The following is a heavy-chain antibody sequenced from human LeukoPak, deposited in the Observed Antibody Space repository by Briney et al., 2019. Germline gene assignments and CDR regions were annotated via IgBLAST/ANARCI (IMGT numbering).Heavy chain of an antibody. CDR3: AALWSFDY. Sequence: GGPLRLSCAASGFTFSTYEMNWVRQAPGKGLEWISYISSNGKTIYYSDSVKGRFTISRDNAKNSLYLQMNSLRAEDTAVYYCAALWSFDYWGQGTLVSVSS. CDR1: GFTFSTYE. J-gene: IGHJ4*02. D-gene: IGHD2-21*01. V-gene: IGHV3-48*03. CDR2: ISSNGKTI.